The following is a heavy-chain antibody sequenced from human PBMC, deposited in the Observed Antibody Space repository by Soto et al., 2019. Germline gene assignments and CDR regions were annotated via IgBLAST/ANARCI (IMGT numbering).Heavy chain of an antibody. CDR1: GFTFSSYA. D-gene: IGHD6-19*01. Sequence: XVSLRLSCSAAGFTFSSYAMSWVRQAPGKGLEWVSAISGSGGSTYYADSVKGRFTISRDNSKNTLYLQMNSLRAEDTPVYYCAKSPKQWLAIDYWGQGNLVTVSS. J-gene: IGHJ4*02. V-gene: IGHV3-23*01. CDR3: AKSPKQWLAIDY. CDR2: ISGSGGST.